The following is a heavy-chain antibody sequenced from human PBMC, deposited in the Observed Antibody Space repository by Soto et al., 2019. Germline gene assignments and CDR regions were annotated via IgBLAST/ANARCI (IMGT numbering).Heavy chain of an antibody. D-gene: IGHD2-2*01. CDR3: ARESCSSTSCYPGYYYYGMDV. CDR2: IIPIFGTA. CDR1: GGTFSSYA. J-gene: IGHJ6*02. V-gene: IGHV1-69*13. Sequence: SVKVSCKASGGTFSSYAISWVRQAPGQGLEWMGGIIPIFGTANYAQKFQSRVTITADESTSTAYMELSSLRSEDAAVYYCARESCSSTSCYPGYYYYGMDVWGQGTTVTVS.